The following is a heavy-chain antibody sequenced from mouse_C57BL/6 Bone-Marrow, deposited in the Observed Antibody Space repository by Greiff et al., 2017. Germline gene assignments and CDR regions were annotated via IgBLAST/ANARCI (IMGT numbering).Heavy chain of an antibody. CDR1: GYTFTDYY. CDR2: INPYNGGT. Sequence: EVKLMESGPVLVKPGASVKMSCKASGYTFTDYYMNWVKQSHGKSLEWIGVINPYNGGTSYNQKFKGKATLTVDKSSSTAYMELNSLTSEDSAVYYWAPAYSSPWGQGTTLTVSS. CDR3: APAYSSP. D-gene: IGHD2-10*01. J-gene: IGHJ2*01. V-gene: IGHV1-19*01.